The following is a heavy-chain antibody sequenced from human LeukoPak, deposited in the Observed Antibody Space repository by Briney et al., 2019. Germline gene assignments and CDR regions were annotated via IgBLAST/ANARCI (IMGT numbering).Heavy chain of an antibody. D-gene: IGHD3-10*01. Sequence: GGSLRLSYAASGFTFDDYAMHWVRQAPGKGLEWVSGISWNSGSIGYADSLKGRFTISRDNAKNSLYLQMNSLRAEDTALYYCAKDIRPGSGSYGVDYWGQGTLVTVSS. V-gene: IGHV3-9*01. CDR1: GFTFDDYA. CDR3: AKDIRPGSGSYGVDY. J-gene: IGHJ4*02. CDR2: ISWNSGSI.